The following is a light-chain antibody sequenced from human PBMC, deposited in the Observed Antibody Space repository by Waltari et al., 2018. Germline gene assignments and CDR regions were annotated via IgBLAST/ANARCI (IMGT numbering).Light chain of an antibody. CDR3: QQRSAWPTT. J-gene: IGKJ5*01. CDR2: DTS. V-gene: IGKV3-11*01. Sequence: EIVVTQSPATLSLSQGEGATLSCRTSESVSSNLAWFQQKDGQPPRLVIYDTSSRATDTPARFSGGGSGTDYTLTISSLEPEDLATYYCQQRSAWPTTFGQGTRLEI. CDR1: ESVSSN.